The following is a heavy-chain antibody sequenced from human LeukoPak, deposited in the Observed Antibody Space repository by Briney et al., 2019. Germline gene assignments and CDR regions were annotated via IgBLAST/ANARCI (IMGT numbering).Heavy chain of an antibody. Sequence: GRSLRLSCAASGFTFDDYAMHWVRHAPGQGLEWVSGISWNSGSIGYADSVKGRFTISRDNAKNSLYLQMTSLRAEDTALYYCAKDSAYYYDSSGYSDYWGQGTLVTVSS. CDR1: GFTFDDYA. D-gene: IGHD3-22*01. CDR3: AKDSAYYYDSSGYSDY. V-gene: IGHV3-9*01. J-gene: IGHJ4*02. CDR2: ISWNSGSI.